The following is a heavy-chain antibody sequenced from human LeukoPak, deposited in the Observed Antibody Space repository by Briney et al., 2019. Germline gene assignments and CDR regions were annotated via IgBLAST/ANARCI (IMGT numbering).Heavy chain of an antibody. V-gene: IGHV4-59*01. CDR2: IYYSGST. CDR3: ARVGGYSNWFDP. J-gene: IGHJ5*02. D-gene: IGHD5-12*01. CDR1: GCSISSYY. Sequence: PSETLSLTCTVSGCSISSYYWSWIRQPPGKGLEWIGYIYYSGSTNYNPSLKSRVTISVDTSKNQFSLKLSSVTAADTAVYYCARVGGYSNWFDPWGQGTLVTVSS.